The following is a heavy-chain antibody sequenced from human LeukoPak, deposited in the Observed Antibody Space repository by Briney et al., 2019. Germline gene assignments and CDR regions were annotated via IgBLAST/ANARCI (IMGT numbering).Heavy chain of an antibody. CDR2: INPNSGGT. J-gene: IGHJ4*02. Sequence: ASVKVSCKASGYTFTGYYMHWVRQAPGQGLERMGRINPNSGGTNYAQKFQGRVTMTRDTSISTAYMELSRLRSDDTAVYYCARGGRGYNHGFDYWGQGTLVTVSS. CDR1: GYTFTGYY. CDR3: ARGGRGYNHGFDY. V-gene: IGHV1-2*06. D-gene: IGHD5-24*01.